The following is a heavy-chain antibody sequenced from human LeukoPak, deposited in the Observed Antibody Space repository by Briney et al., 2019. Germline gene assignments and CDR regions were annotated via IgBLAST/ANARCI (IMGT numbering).Heavy chain of an antibody. CDR3: ARAYSSSWPFDY. V-gene: IGHV1-46*01. CDR2: INPSCGST. CDR1: GYTFTSYY. Sequence: GASVKVSCKASGYTFTSYYMHCVRQAPGQGLEWMGIINPSCGSTSYAQKFQGRVTMTRDTSTSTVYMELSSLRSEDTAVYYCARAYSSSWPFDYWGQGTVVTVSS. D-gene: IGHD6-13*01. J-gene: IGHJ4*02.